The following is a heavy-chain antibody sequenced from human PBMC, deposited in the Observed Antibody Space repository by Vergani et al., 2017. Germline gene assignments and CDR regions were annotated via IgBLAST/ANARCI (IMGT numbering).Heavy chain of an antibody. CDR1: GGSISSENYY. J-gene: IGHJ6*02. CDR2: ISTSGNT. V-gene: IGHV4-61*02. Sequence: QVQLQESGPGLVKPSQTLSLTCLVSGGSISSENYYWTWIRQPAGKGLEWIGQISTSGNTKYTPSLKSRVTISLDTSKDEFSLNLKSVTAADTAVYYCAXGQLRTATTIIETLRFHYGLDVWGQGSTVTVSS. CDR3: AXGQLRTATTIIETLRFHYGLDV. D-gene: IGHD5-24*01.